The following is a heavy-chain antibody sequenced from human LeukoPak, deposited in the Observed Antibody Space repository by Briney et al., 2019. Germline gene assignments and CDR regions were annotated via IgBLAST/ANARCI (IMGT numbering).Heavy chain of an antibody. CDR1: GFTFSSYW. CDR2: INSDGSST. D-gene: IGHD3-22*01. CDR3: ARDGADNSGYYFGSL. J-gene: IGHJ3*01. V-gene: IGHV3-74*01. Sequence: GGSLRLSCAASGFTFSSYWMHWVRQAPGKGLVWVSRINSDGSSTSYADSVKGRFTISRDNAKNTLYLQMNSLRAEDTAVYYCARDGADNSGYYFGSLWGQGTMVTVSS.